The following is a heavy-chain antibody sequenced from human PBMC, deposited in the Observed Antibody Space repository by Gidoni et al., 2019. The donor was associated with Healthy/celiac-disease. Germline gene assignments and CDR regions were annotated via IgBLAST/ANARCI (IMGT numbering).Heavy chain of an antibody. J-gene: IGHJ4*02. CDR2: ISGSGGST. D-gene: IGHD2-15*01. CDR1: GFTFSSYA. CDR3: ASVVAATPNDY. Sequence: EVPLLESGGGLVQPGGYLRISWAAYGFTFSSYAMSWVRPAPGKGLEWVSAISGSGGSTYYADSVKGRFTISRDNSKNTLYLQMNSLRAEDTAVYYCASVVAATPNDYWGQGTLVTVSS. V-gene: IGHV3-23*01.